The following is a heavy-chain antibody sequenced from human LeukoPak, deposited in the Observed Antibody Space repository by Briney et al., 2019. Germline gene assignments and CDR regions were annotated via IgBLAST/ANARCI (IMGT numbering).Heavy chain of an antibody. CDR2: IYYSGST. Sequence: SETLSLTCTVSGGSITGYYWSWIRQPPGKGLEWIGYIYYSGSTSYNPSLKSRVTISLDTSNNQFSLKLRSATAADTAVYYCARPHSSGWYGGFDIWGQGTVVTVSS. J-gene: IGHJ3*02. CDR1: GGSITGYY. CDR3: ARPHSSGWYGGFDI. V-gene: IGHV4-59*08. D-gene: IGHD6-19*01.